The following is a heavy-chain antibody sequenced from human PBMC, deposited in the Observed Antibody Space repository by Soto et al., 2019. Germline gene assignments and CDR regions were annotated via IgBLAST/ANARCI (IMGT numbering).Heavy chain of an antibody. CDR3: AKDKTLSGWYAFDY. V-gene: IGHV3-9*01. CDR2: ISWNSGSI. Sequence: GGSMRLSCAASGFTFDDHAMHWVRQAQGKGLEWVSGISWNSGSIGYADSVKGRFTISRDNAKNSLYLQMNSLRAEDTALYYCAKDKTLSGWYAFDYWGQGTLVTVSS. D-gene: IGHD6-19*01. CDR1: GFTFDDHA. J-gene: IGHJ4*02.